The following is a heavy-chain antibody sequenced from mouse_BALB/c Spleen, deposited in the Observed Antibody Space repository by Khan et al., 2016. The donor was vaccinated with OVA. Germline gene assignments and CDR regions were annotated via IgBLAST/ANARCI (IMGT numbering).Heavy chain of an antibody. CDR2: IFPGGGYT. Sequence: QVQLKESGAELVRPGTSVTMSCKAAGYTFTNYCIGWVKQRPRHGLEWIGDIFPGGGYTNYNEKFKGKATLTADTSSSPSYMQLSSLTSEDSAIYASASRGGVRATWYYLDYWGQGTTLTVSS. CDR1: GYTFTNYC. D-gene: IGHD1-1*01. CDR3: ASRGGVRATWYYLDY. J-gene: IGHJ2*01. V-gene: IGHV1-63*02.